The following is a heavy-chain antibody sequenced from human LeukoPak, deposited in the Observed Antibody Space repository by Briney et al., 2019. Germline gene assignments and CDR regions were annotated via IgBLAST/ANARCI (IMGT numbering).Heavy chain of an antibody. J-gene: IGHJ6*02. Sequence: GESLKISCKGSGYNFINHWIGWVRQMPGKGLEWMGIIYPGDSETRYSPSFQGQVTISDDKSISTAYLQWSSLKASDTAMYYCARYCSGSSCFHYGVDVWGQGTTVTVSS. CDR2: IYPGDSET. D-gene: IGHD2-15*01. CDR3: ARYCSGSSCFHYGVDV. V-gene: IGHV5-51*01. CDR1: GYNFINHW.